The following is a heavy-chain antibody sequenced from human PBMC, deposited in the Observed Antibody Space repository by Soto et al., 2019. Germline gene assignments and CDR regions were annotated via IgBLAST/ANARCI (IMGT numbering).Heavy chain of an antibody. D-gene: IGHD3-10*01. CDR3: ARGMVRGWLHYYYGMDV. CDR1: GGSFSGYY. V-gene: IGHV4-34*01. Sequence: QVQLQQWGAGLLKPSETLSLTCAVYGGSFSGYYWSWIRQPPGKGLEWIGEINHSGSTNYNPSLNSRATISVDASKNQFSLKRSSVNAADTAGYYCARGMVRGWLHYYYGMDVWGQGTTVTVSS. CDR2: INHSGST. J-gene: IGHJ6*02.